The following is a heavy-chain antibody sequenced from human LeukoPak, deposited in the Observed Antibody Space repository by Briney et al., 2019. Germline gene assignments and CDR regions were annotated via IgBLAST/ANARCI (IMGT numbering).Heavy chain of an antibody. V-gene: IGHV5-51*01. CDR1: GYSFTSYW. CDR2: IYPGDSDT. Sequence: GESPKISCKGSGYSFTSYWIGWVRQMPGKGLEWMGIIYPGDSDTRYSPSFQGQVTISADKSISTAYLQWSSLKASDTAMYYCARPGLGYCSGGSCYFDYWGQGTLVTVSS. D-gene: IGHD2-15*01. J-gene: IGHJ4*02. CDR3: ARPGLGYCSGGSCYFDY.